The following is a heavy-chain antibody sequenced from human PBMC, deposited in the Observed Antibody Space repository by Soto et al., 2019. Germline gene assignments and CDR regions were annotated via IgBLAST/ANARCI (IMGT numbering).Heavy chain of an antibody. V-gene: IGHV3-7*05. CDR1: GFTFSYYW. CDR3: AREGIFRDSSFYSAVLDI. J-gene: IGHJ3*02. Sequence: DVQLMESGGCLVQPGGSLRLSCAASGFTFSYYWMTWVRQAPGKGLEWVANIRRDGGEEHYVDSVKGRFSVSRDNAKAALYLQMNRLRIEEPAVYYCAREGIFRDSSFYSAVLDIWGQGKMVTVSS. D-gene: IGHD3-22*01. CDR2: IRRDGGEE.